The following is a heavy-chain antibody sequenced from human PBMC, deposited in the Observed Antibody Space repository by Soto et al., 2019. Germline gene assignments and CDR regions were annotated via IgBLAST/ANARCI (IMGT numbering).Heavy chain of an antibody. CDR1: GFTFSSYW. Sequence: EVQLVESGGGLVQPGGSLRLSCAASGFTFSSYWMSWVRQAPGKGLEWVANIKQDGSEKYYVDSVKGRFTISRDNAKNSLYLQMNSLRAEDTAVYYCARGNFDWYFYYYGMDVWGQGTTVTVSS. D-gene: IGHD3-9*01. J-gene: IGHJ6*02. CDR2: IKQDGSEK. V-gene: IGHV3-7*01. CDR3: ARGNFDWYFYYYGMDV.